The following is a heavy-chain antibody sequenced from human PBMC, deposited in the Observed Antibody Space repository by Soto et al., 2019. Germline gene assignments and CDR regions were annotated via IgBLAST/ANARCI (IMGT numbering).Heavy chain of an antibody. CDR3: AADGPQGGNLNYYYYYYGMDV. CDR1: GFTFTSSA. D-gene: IGHD2-15*01. CDR2: IVDGSGNT. V-gene: IGHV1-58*01. Sequence: SVKVSCKASGFTFTSSAVQGVRQARGQRLEWMGWIVDGSGNTNYTQKFQERVTMTRDMSTSKAYMELSSLRSEDTAVYYCAADGPQGGNLNYYYYYYGMDVWGQGTTVTVSS. J-gene: IGHJ6*02.